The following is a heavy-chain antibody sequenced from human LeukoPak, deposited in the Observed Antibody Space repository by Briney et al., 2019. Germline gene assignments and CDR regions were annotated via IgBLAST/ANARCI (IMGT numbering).Heavy chain of an antibody. CDR2: FDPEDGET. Sequence: ASVKVSCKVSGYTLTELSMHWVRQAPGKGLEWMGGFDPEDGETIYAQKFQGRVTMTEDTSTDTAYMELSSLRSEDTAVYYCATVRGSYTSAGFDYWGQGTLVTISS. J-gene: IGHJ4*02. CDR3: ATVRGSYTSAGFDY. V-gene: IGHV1-24*01. D-gene: IGHD1-26*01. CDR1: GYTLTELS.